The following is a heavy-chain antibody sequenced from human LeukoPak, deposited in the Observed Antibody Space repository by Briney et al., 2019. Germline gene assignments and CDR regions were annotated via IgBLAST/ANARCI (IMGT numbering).Heavy chain of an antibody. J-gene: IGHJ5*02. CDR2: INYSGST. V-gene: IGHV4-34*01. CDR3: ARDNSGYNWFDP. CDR1: GGSFSGYD. D-gene: IGHD2/OR15-2a*01. Sequence: SETLSLTCAVHGGSFSGYDWSWIRQPPGKGLEWIGDINYSGSTKYNPSLKSRVTISEDTSRNQFSLMLSSVSAADTAVYYCARDNSGYNWFDPWGQGTLVTVSS.